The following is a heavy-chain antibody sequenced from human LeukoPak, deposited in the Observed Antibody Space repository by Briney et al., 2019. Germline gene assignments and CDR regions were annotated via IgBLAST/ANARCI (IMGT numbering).Heavy chain of an antibody. Sequence: ASVKVSCKASGYTFTIYGISWVRQAPGQGLEWMGWISAYNGNTNYAQKLQGRVTMTEDTSTDTAYMELSSLRSEDTAVYYCATSPYDSESDYYYYDMDVWGQGTTVTVSS. J-gene: IGHJ6*02. CDR1: GYTFTIYG. D-gene: IGHD5-12*01. V-gene: IGHV1-18*01. CDR2: ISAYNGNT. CDR3: ATSPYDSESDYYYYDMDV.